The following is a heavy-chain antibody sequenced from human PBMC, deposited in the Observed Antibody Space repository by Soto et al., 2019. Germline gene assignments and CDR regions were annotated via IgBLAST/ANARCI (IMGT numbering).Heavy chain of an antibody. J-gene: IGHJ4*02. CDR3: AHRRPTVVTPFDH. D-gene: IGHD4-17*01. Sequence: QITLKESGPTLVEPTQTLTLTCTFSGFSLSTSGVGVGWIRQPPGQALEWLAFVNWKNDKRYSPSLNSRLTITKDTSKNQVVLTMTNMDSVDTGTYYCAHRRPTVVTPFDHWGQGILVTVSS. CDR1: GFSLSTSGVG. CDR2: VNWKNDK. V-gene: IGHV2-5*01.